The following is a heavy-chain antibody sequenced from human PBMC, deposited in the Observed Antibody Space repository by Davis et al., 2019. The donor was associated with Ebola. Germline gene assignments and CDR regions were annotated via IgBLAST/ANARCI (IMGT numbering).Heavy chain of an antibody. CDR2: IYYSGST. V-gene: IGHV4-59*01. D-gene: IGHD3-10*01. CDR3: ARDGET. CDR1: GGSFSGYY. Sequence: PSETLSLTCAVYGGSFSGYYWSWIRQPPGKGLEWIGYIYYSGSTNYNPSLKSRVTISVDTSKNQFSLKLSSVTAADTAVYYCARDGETWGQGTLVTVSS. J-gene: IGHJ4*02.